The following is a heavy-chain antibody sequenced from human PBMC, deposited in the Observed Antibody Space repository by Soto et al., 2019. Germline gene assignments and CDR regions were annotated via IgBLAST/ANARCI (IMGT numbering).Heavy chain of an antibody. V-gene: IGHV4-34*01. CDR3: ARESHDILTGPPWVWYFDL. Sequence: QVQLQQWGAGPLRPLETLSLTCGVSGGSFSGYYWAWIRQSPGKGLEWIGEINDRGSINYNPSLTRRVSISVATSQNHYSLNLRSVTAADTAVYYCARESHDILTGPPWVWYFDLWGRGTLVTVSS. CDR2: INDRGSI. D-gene: IGHD3-9*01. CDR1: GGSFSGYY. J-gene: IGHJ2*01.